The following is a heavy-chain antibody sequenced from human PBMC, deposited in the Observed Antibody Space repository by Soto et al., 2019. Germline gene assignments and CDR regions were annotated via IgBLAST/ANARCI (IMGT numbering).Heavy chain of an antibody. CDR3: ARDPGSRDITSYFYYYNNMDV. Sequence: ASVKVSCKASGYTFTNYGISWVRQAPGQGLEWMGWISAYNAHIKYAQKFQGRVTMTTDSSTSTAYMELTSLRSDDTAVYYCARDPGSRDITSYFYYYNNMDVWGQGTTVTVSS. CDR1: GYTFTNYG. CDR2: ISAYNAHI. D-gene: IGHD2-15*01. J-gene: IGHJ6*02. V-gene: IGHV1-18*01.